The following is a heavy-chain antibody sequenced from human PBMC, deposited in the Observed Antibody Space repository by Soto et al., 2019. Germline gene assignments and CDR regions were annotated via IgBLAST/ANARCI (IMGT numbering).Heavy chain of an antibody. CDR3: ARDSRWNFDY. V-gene: IGHV3-48*02. CDR1: GFTFSSYS. CDR2: ISGGSSTT. Sequence: GSLRLSCAASGFTFSSYSMNWVRQAPGKGLEWVSYISGGSSTTNYADSVKGRFTISRDNARNSLYLQMNSLRDEDTAVYYCARDSRWNFDYWGQGTLVTVSS. D-gene: IGHD6-13*01. J-gene: IGHJ4*02.